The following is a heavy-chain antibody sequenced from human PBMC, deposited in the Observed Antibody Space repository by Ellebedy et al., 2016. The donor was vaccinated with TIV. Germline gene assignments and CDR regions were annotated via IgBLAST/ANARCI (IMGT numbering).Heavy chain of an antibody. Sequence: GGSLRLSCAASGFTFTDYYMSWIRQAPGRGLEWVSYITSSGTTINYADSVRGRFTISRDNAKNSVFLQMNSLRAEDTAVYFCARDLGYCSGADCYPSIFDIWGQGTLVTVSS. CDR2: ITSSGTTI. CDR3: ARDLGYCSGADCYPSIFDI. V-gene: IGHV3-11*01. D-gene: IGHD2-15*01. J-gene: IGHJ4*02. CDR1: GFTFTDYY.